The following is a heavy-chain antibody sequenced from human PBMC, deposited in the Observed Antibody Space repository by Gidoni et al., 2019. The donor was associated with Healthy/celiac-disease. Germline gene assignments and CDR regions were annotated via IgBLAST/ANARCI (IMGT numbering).Heavy chain of an antibody. V-gene: IGHV4-34*01. CDR3: ARGRGYCSGGSCLGAYYYYGMDV. CDR2: INHSGST. D-gene: IGHD2-15*01. Sequence: QVQLQQWGAGLLKPSETLSLTCAVYGGSFSGYYWSWIRQPPGKGLEWIGEINHSGSTNYNPSLKSRVTISVDTSKNQFSLKLSSVTAADTAVYYCARGRGYCSGGSCLGAYYYYGMDVWGQGTTVTVSS. CDR1: GGSFSGYY. J-gene: IGHJ6*02.